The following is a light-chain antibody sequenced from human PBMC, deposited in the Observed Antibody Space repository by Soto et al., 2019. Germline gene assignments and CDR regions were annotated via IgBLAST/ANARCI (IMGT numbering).Light chain of an antibody. J-gene: IGKJ2*01. Sequence: DVVMTQSPLSLPVTLGQPASISCRSSQSLVNSDGSTSWNWLQQRPGQSPRRLIHQVSKRDSGVPARFSGSGSGTDFTLKISRVEAEDVGVYYCMQATHSPPYTFGQGTNVEIK. CDR2: QVS. CDR1: QSLVNSDGSTS. V-gene: IGKV2-30*01. CDR3: MQATHSPPYT.